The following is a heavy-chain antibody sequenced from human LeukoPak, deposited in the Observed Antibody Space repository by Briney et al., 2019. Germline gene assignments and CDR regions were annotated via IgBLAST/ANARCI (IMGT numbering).Heavy chain of an antibody. CDR2: IWYDGSNK. D-gene: IGHD6-13*01. CDR1: GFTFSSYG. CDR3: ARGSDRSSWYDWFDP. Sequence: GGSLRLSCAASGFTFSSYGMHWVRQAPGKGLGWVAVIWYDGSNKYYADSVKGRFTISRDNSKNTMYLQMNSLRAEDTAVYYCARGSDRSSWYDWFDPWGQGTLVTVSS. J-gene: IGHJ5*02. V-gene: IGHV3-33*01.